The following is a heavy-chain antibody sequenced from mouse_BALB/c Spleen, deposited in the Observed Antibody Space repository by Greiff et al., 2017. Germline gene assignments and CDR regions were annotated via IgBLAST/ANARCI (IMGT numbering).Heavy chain of an antibody. CDR3: TNGADLWYFDG. D-gene: IGHD3-3*01. CDR1: GYTFTSYW. V-gene: IGHV1-5*01. J-gene: IGHJ1*01. CDR2: IYPGNSDT. Sequence: VQLQQSGTVLARPGASVKMSCKASGYTFTSYWMHWVKQRPGQGLEWIGAIYPGNSDTSYNQKFKGKAKLTAVTSTSTAYMELSSLTNEDSAVYYCTNGADLWYFDGWGAGTTVTVSS.